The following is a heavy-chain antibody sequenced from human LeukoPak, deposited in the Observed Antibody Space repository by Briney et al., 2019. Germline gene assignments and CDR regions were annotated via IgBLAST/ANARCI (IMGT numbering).Heavy chain of an antibody. J-gene: IGHJ4*02. CDR2: ISSSSSYI. Sequence: GGSLRLSCAASGFTFSSYSMNRVRQAPGKGLEWVSSISSSSSYIYYADSVKGRFTISRDNAKNSLYLQMNSLRAEDTAVYYCARDRTYYYDSSAQGAFDYWGQGTLVTVSS. CDR1: GFTFSSYS. D-gene: IGHD3-22*01. CDR3: ARDRTYYYDSSAQGAFDY. V-gene: IGHV3-21*01.